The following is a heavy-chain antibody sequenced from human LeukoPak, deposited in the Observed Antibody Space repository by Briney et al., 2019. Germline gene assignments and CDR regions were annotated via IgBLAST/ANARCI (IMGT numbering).Heavy chain of an antibody. J-gene: IGHJ4*02. V-gene: IGHV3-23*01. Sequence: GGSLRLSCVASVFTFKNCAMSWVRQAPGKGLEWVSAISGSGGRTYYADSVKGRFTISRDKSKNTLYLQMNSLRAEDTAIYYCAKDTVRGSSGWYGKGEFDYCGQGTLVTVSS. CDR1: VFTFKNCA. D-gene: IGHD6-19*01. CDR3: AKDTVRGSSGWYGKGEFDY. CDR2: ISGSGGRT.